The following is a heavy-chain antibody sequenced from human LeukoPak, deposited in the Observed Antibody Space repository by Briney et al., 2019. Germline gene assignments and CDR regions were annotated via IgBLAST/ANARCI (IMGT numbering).Heavy chain of an antibody. D-gene: IGHD6-19*01. J-gene: IGHJ4*02. Sequence: SETLSLTCTVSGGSISSYYWSWIRRPPGKGLEWIGYIYYSGSTNYNPSLKSRVTISVDTSKNQFSLQLNSVTPEDTAVYYCARETETKLWDSSGWEFDYWGQGTLVTVSS. V-gene: IGHV4-59*12. CDR3: ARETETKLWDSSGWEFDY. CDR2: IYYSGST. CDR1: GGSISSYY.